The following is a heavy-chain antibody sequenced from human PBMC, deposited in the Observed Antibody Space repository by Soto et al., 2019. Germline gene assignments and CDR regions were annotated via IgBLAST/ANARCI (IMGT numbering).Heavy chain of an antibody. CDR1: GFTFSNYA. J-gene: IGHJ4*02. Sequence: GGSLRLSCVASGFTFSNYAMSWVRQAPGKGLEWVSTISRSGDSTYYADSVKGRFTISRDNSKNTLYLQMNSLRAEDTAVYYCAKDFLRGYYDFWSGPNTREYYFDYWGQGTLVTVS. CDR2: ISRSGDST. D-gene: IGHD3-3*01. CDR3: AKDFLRGYYDFWSGPNTREYYFDY. V-gene: IGHV3-23*01.